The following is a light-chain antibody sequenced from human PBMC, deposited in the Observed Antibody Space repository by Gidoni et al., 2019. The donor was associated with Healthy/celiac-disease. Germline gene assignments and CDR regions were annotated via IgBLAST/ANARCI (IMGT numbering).Light chain of an antibody. Sequence: DIQLTQSPSTLSASVGDRVTITCRASQSISSWLAWYQQKPGKAAKRLIYKASSLESGVPSRFSGSGSGTEGTRTISSLQPEDFATYYGQQYNSYFXGXTKVEIK. CDR2: KAS. CDR3: QQYNSY. J-gene: IGKJ4*01. V-gene: IGKV1-5*03. CDR1: QSISSW.